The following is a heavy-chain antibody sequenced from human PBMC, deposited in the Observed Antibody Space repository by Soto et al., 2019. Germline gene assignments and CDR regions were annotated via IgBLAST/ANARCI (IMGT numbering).Heavy chain of an antibody. V-gene: IGHV2-5*02. CDR3: AHMGLEQQLAPLYYYLGMFG. J-gene: IGHJ6*02. Sequence: QITLKESGPTLVKPTQTLTLTCTFSGFSLSTSGVGVGLIRQPPGKALEWLALFYWDDDKRYSPSLKSRLTITKDTTKSQVVLTMTDMDPVDTDTYYCAHMGLEQQLAPLYYYLGMFGLGQGCTVTDSS. CDR1: GFSLSTSGVG. D-gene: IGHD6-13*01. CDR2: FYWDDDK.